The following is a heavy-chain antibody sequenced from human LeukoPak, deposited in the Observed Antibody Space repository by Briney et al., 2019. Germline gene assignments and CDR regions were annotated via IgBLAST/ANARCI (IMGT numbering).Heavy chain of an antibody. CDR3: ARGGHDYYDRSGYYYMSAFDI. Sequence: GGSLRLSCAASGFTLSSYGIHWVRQAPGKGLEWVAVIWYDGTNRYYVDSVRGRFTISRDNSKNTLYLQMNSLRAEDTAVYYCARGGHDYYDRSGYYYMSAFDIWGQGTMVTVSS. J-gene: IGHJ3*02. CDR2: IWYDGTNR. D-gene: IGHD3-22*01. V-gene: IGHV3-33*01. CDR1: GFTLSSYG.